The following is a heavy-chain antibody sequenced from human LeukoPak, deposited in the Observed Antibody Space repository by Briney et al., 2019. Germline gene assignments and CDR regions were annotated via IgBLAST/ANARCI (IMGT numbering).Heavy chain of an antibody. CDR2: IIPIFGAA. CDR1: GGTFTSYA. D-gene: IGHD2-21*02. V-gene: IGHV1-69*06. CDR3: ARSSVVTAMVHLEY. Sequence: ASVKVSCKASGGTFTSYAISWVRQAPGQGLEWMEGIIPIFGAANYAQKFQGRVTITADKSTSTSYMELSSLRSEDTAVYYCARSSVVTAMVHLEYWGQGTLVTVSS. J-gene: IGHJ4*02.